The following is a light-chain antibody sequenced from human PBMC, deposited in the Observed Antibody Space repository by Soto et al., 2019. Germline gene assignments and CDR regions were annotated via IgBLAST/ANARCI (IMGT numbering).Light chain of an antibody. CDR2: GAS. CDR3: QQRSNWPGT. CDR1: QSVSSSY. Sequence: EIVLTQSPGTLSLSPGERATLSFRASQSVSSSYLAWYQQKPGQAPRLLIYGASSRATGIPARFSGSGSGTDFTLTISSLDPKDFAVYYCQQRSNWPGTFGQGTKVHIK. V-gene: IGKV3D-20*02. J-gene: IGKJ1*01.